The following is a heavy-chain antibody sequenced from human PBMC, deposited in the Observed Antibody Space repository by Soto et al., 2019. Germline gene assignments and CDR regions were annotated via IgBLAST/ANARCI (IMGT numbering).Heavy chain of an antibody. D-gene: IGHD6-6*01. J-gene: IGHJ4*02. Sequence: QVQLVQSGAEVKKPGSSVKVSCKASGGTFSSYTISWVRQAPGQGLEWMGRIIPILGIANYAQKFQGRVTITADKSTSTAYMELSSLISEDTAVYYCAREDSSSPYYFDYWGQGTLVTVYS. V-gene: IGHV1-69*08. CDR1: GGTFSSYT. CDR3: AREDSSSPYYFDY. CDR2: IIPILGIA.